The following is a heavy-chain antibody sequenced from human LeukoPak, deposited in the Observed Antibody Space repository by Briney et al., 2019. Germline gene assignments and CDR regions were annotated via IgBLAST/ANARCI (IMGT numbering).Heavy chain of an antibody. J-gene: IGHJ4*02. CDR2: ISYDGSNK. V-gene: IGHV3-30*04. D-gene: IGHD6-13*01. CDR3: ARASGQLVKSDFDY. CDR1: GLTFSSYA. Sequence: GGSLRLSCATSGLTFSSYAMHWVRQAPGKGLDWVALISYDGSNKYYADSVKGRFTISRDNSKNTLYLQMNSLRAEDTAVYYCARASGQLVKSDFDYWGQGTLVTVSS.